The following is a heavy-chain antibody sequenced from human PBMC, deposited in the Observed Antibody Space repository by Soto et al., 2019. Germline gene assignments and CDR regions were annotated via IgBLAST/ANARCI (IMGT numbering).Heavy chain of an antibody. Sequence: GSLRLSCAASGXSFIDFAMSWVRQAAGMGLELVPAISGSGHNTYYTESLKGRFTISRDNSKNTLSLQVKGMTAEATAVYYRVKWGYSVYDFTPPSGYYFLNGVDAWGQGTTVTVSS. V-gene: IGHV3-23*01. CDR3: VKWGYSVYDFTPPSGYYFLNGVDA. D-gene: IGHD5-12*01. J-gene: IGHJ6*02. CDR2: ISGSGHNT. CDR1: GXSFIDFA.